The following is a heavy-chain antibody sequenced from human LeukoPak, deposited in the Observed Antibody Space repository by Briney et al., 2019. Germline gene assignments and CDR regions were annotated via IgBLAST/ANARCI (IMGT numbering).Heavy chain of an antibody. Sequence: SVKVSCKASGGTFSSYAISWVRQAPGQGLEWMGGIIPIFGTANYAQKFQGRVTITADESTSTAYMELSSLRSEDTAVYYCARDFIPQQLDNDAFDIWGQGTIVTVSS. CDR3: ARDFIPQQLDNDAFDI. D-gene: IGHD6-13*01. CDR2: IIPIFGTA. J-gene: IGHJ3*02. CDR1: GGTFSSYA. V-gene: IGHV1-69*01.